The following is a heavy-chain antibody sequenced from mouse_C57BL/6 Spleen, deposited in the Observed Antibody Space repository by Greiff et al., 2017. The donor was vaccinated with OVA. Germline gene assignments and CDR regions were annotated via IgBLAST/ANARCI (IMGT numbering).Heavy chain of an antibody. Sequence: QVQLKESGPELVKPGASVKLSCKASGYTFTSYDINWVKQRPGQGLEWIGWIYPRDGSTKYNEKFKGKATLTVDTSSSTAYMELHSLTSEDSAVYFCGRRDYDYAFAYWGQGTLVTVSA. CDR3: GRRDYDYAFAY. CDR2: IYPRDGST. V-gene: IGHV1-85*01. D-gene: IGHD2-4*01. CDR1: GYTFTSYD. J-gene: IGHJ3*01.